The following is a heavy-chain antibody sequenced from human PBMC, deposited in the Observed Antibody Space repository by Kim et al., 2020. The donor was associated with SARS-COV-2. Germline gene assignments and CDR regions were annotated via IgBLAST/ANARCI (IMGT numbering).Heavy chain of an antibody. J-gene: IGHJ4*02. CDR1: GFTFSTYS. CDR2: ITSSIRTI. CDR3: ARGVYGDYYFDY. V-gene: IGHV3-48*02. D-gene: IGHD4-17*01. Sequence: GGSLRRSCAASGFTFSTYSMNWVRQAPGKGLEWVSYITSSIRTIYYADSVKGRFTISRDNAKNSLYLQMNSLRDEDTAVYYCARGVYGDYYFDYWGQGTLVTVSS.